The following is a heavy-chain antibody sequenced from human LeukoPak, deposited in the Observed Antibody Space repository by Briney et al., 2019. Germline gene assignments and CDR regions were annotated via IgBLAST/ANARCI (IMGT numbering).Heavy chain of an antibody. CDR3: ARGRGYCSSTSCDKYNWFDP. CDR2: MNPNSGNT. CDR1: GYTFTIYD. V-gene: IGHV1-8*01. Sequence: GPSVSLSCTASGYTFTIYDINWVRQAPGQGLEWMGCMNPNSGNTGYAQKFQGRVTMTRNTSISTAYIELSSLRSEDTAVYYCARGRGYCSSTSCDKYNWFDPWGQGTLVTVSS. J-gene: IGHJ5*02. D-gene: IGHD2-2*02.